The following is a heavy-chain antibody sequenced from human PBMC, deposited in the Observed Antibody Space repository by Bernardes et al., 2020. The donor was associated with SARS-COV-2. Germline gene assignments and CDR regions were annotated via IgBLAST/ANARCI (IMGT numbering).Heavy chain of an antibody. CDR2: IIWIVGRL. Sequence: SLTPSWAASGSTFDGPAMYWVRLAPGRGLGWVSSIIWIVGRLGTANSVKGRFTISRDNAKNSLYLQMNFLRAEDPDLYYCAKDYGSGSSFFDYWGQGPLVTVSS. CDR3: AKDYGSGSSFFDY. D-gene: IGHD3-10*01. J-gene: IGHJ4*02. V-gene: IGHV3-9*01. CDR1: GSTFDGPA.